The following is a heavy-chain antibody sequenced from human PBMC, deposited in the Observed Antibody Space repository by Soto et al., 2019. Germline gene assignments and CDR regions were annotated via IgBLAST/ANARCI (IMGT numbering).Heavy chain of an antibody. CDR1: GGTFSSYA. D-gene: IGHD3-3*01. J-gene: IGHJ6*02. CDR2: IIPIFGTA. CDR3: ARDIWEDTIFVLAPLGSGMDL. Sequence: SVKLSCRAPGGTFSSYAIIWPRQAPGQEREWLGVIIPIFGTANYAQKFQGRVTITAYESTSTAYMELSSLRSEDTAVYYCARDIWEDTIFVLAPLGSGMDLWGQGTTVTVSS. V-gene: IGHV1-69*13.